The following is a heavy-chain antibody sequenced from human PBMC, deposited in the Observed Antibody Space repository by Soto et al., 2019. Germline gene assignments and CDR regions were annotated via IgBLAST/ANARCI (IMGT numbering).Heavy chain of an antibody. CDR3: ARDPTTVTTGDASDI. V-gene: IGHV3-7*01. CDR2: IKQDGSEK. CDR1: GFTFSSYW. D-gene: IGHD4-17*01. J-gene: IGHJ3*02. Sequence: PGGSLRLSCAASGFTFSSYWMSWVRQAPGKGLEWVANIKQDGSEKYYVDSVKGRFTISRDNAKNSLYLQMNSLRAEDTAVYYCARDPTTVTTGDASDIWGQGTMVTV.